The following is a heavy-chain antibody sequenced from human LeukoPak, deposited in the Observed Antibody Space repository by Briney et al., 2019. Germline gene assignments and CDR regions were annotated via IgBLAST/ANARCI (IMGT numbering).Heavy chain of an antibody. Sequence: SQTLSLTCAISGDSVSSNSAAWNWIRQSPSRGLEWLGRTFYRSKWYNDYAVSVKSRITINPDTPKNQVSPQLNSVTPEDTAVYYCARETSFRYYDIWSGWDYWGQGTLVTVSS. CDR2: TFYRSKWYN. CDR3: ARETSFRYYDIWSGWDY. V-gene: IGHV6-1*01. D-gene: IGHD3-3*01. CDR1: GDSVSSNSAA. J-gene: IGHJ4*02.